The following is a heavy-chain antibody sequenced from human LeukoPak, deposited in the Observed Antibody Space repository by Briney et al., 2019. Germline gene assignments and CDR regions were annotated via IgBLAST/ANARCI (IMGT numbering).Heavy chain of an antibody. J-gene: IGHJ3*02. V-gene: IGHV3-74*01. CDR3: ARDPDQLLLDADAFDI. D-gene: IGHD2-2*01. CDR1: GFTFRTYW. CDR2: IDAEGTTT. Sequence: QPGGSLRLSCAASGFTFRTYWMHWVRQAPGKGLVWVSRIDAEGTTTTNADSVKGRFTISRDNAKNTLYLQMNSLRAEDTAVYYCARDPDQLLLDADAFDIWGQGTMVTVSS.